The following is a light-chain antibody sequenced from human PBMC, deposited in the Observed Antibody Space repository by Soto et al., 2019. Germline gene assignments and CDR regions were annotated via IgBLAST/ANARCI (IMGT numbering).Light chain of an antibody. Sequence: IVVTQSPSSLSVSLGESATLSCRASQCFXSNFAWYQPKPGQAPRPLIXDASTRATAIPARFSGSGSGTEFTLTISSLQSADFVVYYCRQYNNWPTWTFGQGTKV. CDR1: QCFXSN. CDR3: RQYNNWPTWT. CDR2: DAS. J-gene: IGKJ1*01. V-gene: IGKV3-15*01.